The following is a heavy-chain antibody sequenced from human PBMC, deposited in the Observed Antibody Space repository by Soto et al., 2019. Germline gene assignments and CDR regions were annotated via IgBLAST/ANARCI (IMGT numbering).Heavy chain of an antibody. V-gene: IGHV4-30-4*01. CDR1: GGSISSGDYY. CDR2: IYYSGST. Sequence: SETLSLTCTVSGGSISSGDYYWSWIRQPPGKGLEWIGYIYYSGSTYYNPSLKSRVTISVDTSKNQFSLKLSSVTAADTAVYYCARDRYSSSHYYGMDGWGQGTTVTVSS. D-gene: IGHD6-6*01. CDR3: ARDRYSSSHYYGMDG. J-gene: IGHJ6*02.